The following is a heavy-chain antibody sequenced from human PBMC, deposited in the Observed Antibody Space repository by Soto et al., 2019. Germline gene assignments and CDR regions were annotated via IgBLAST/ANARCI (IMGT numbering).Heavy chain of an antibody. V-gene: IGHV1-18*01. D-gene: IGHD3-10*01. Sequence: QVQLVQSGAEVKKPGASVKVSCKASGYTFTFYGISWVRQAPGQGLEWMGWISAYNGNTNYAQNLQGRVTMTTDTSKSTAYLELRSLRTDDTAVYYCARQTYYASGSYSADDAFDIWGQGTMVTVSS. J-gene: IGHJ3*02. CDR1: GYTFTFYG. CDR3: ARQTYYASGSYSADDAFDI. CDR2: ISAYNGNT.